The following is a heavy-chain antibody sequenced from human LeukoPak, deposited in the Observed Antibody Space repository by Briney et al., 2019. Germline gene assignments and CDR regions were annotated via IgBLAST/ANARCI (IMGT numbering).Heavy chain of an antibody. CDR3: ARRGYSSSWYNHYFDY. CDR2: INHSGST. V-gene: IGHV4-34*01. D-gene: IGHD6-13*01. J-gene: IGHJ4*02. Sequence: SETLSLTCAVYGGSFSGYYWSWIRQPPGKGLEWIGEINHSGSTNYNPSLKSRVTISVDTSKNQFSLKLSSVTAADTAVYYCARRGYSSSWYNHYFDYWGQGTLVTVSS. CDR1: GGSFSGYY.